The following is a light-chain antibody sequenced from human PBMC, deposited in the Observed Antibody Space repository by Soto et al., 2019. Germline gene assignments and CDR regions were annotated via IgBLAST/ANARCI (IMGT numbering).Light chain of an antibody. CDR1: SSDFGSYKF. V-gene: IGLV2-23*01. CDR3: FSFTSTNTHV. CDR2: ETS. Sequence: LTQCASWSGSPGQSVTISCTGTSSDFGSYKFVSWYQHHPGKVPKVIIYETSKRPSGVSDRFSGSKSGNTASLTISGLQAEDEADYYCFSFTSTNTHVFGSATKATVL. J-gene: IGLJ1*01.